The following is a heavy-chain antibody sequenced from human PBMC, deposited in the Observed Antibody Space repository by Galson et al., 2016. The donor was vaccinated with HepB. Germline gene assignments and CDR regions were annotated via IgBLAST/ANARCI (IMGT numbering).Heavy chain of an antibody. CDR1: GDSISSNTYY. V-gene: IGHV4-39*07. CDR2: IYFSGNT. D-gene: IGHD2-8*01. Sequence: SETLSLTCTVSGDSISSNTYYWAWIRQPPGKGLEWIGSIYFSGNTYYKSSLKSRVTLSVETSKNQFSLKLTSVTAADTAVYFCAGGLEMVARQIEHWGQGTLVSVSS. J-gene: IGHJ4*02. CDR3: AGGLEMVARQIEH.